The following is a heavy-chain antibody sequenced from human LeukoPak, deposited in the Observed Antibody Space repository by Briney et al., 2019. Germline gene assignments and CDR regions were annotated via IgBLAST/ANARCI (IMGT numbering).Heavy chain of an antibody. CDR3: AHITNTMVRGVILNWFDP. CDR2: FGPEDGET. J-gene: IGHJ5*02. Sequence: ASVKVSCKVSGYTLTELSMHWVRQAPGKGLEWMGGFGPEDGETIYAQKFQGRVTMTEDTSTDTAYMELSSLRSEDTAVYYCAHITNTMVRGVILNWFDPWGQEPWSPSPQ. CDR1: GYTLTELS. V-gene: IGHV1-24*01. D-gene: IGHD3-10*01.